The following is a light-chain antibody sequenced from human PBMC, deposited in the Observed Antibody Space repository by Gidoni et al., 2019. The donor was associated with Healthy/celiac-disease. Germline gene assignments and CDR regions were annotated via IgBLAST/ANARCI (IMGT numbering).Light chain of an antibody. Sequence: AIQMPQSPSSLSASVGDRVTITCRASQGIRNDLGWYQQKAGKAPKLLIYAASSLQSGVPSRFSGSGSGTDFTLTISSLQPEDFATYYCLQDYNYPRTFGQGTKVEIK. J-gene: IGKJ1*01. CDR2: AAS. CDR1: QGIRND. V-gene: IGKV1-6*01. CDR3: LQDYNYPRT.